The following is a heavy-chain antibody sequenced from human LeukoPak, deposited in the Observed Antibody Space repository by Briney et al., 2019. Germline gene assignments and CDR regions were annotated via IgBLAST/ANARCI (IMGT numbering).Heavy chain of an antibody. D-gene: IGHD3-3*01. CDR2: ISYDGGNK. J-gene: IGHJ4*02. CDR1: GFTFSSYA. V-gene: IGHV3-30-3*01. CDR3: ARDTTIFGVVIPDY. Sequence: GGSLRLSCAASGFTFSSYAMHWVRQAPGKGLEWVAVISYDGGNKYYADSVKGRFTISRDNSKNTLYLQMNSLRAEDTAVYYCARDTTIFGVVIPDYWGQGTLVTVSS.